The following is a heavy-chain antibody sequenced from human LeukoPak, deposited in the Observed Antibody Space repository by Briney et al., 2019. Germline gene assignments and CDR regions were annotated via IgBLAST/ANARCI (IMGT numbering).Heavy chain of an antibody. CDR3: ARNMHCSGSSCYPGLYYYYGMDV. V-gene: IGHV4-61*05. CDR2: INYSGTT. CDR1: GGSISSSSYY. Sequence: PSETLPLTCTVSGGSISSSSYYWSWVRQPPGKGLQWVGYINYSGTTTYNPSLKSRVTISVDTSKNQFALKLRSVTAADTAVYYCARNMHCSGSSCYPGLYYYYGMDVWGQGTTVTVSS. D-gene: IGHD2-15*01. J-gene: IGHJ6*02.